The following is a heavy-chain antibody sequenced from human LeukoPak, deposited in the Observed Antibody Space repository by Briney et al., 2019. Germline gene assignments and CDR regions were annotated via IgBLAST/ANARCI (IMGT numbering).Heavy chain of an antibody. V-gene: IGHV4-4*07. D-gene: IGHD6-13*01. CDR3: ARDIAAAGIENWFDP. J-gene: IGHJ5*02. CDR1: GGSISSYY. Sequence: SETLSLTCTVSGGSISSYYWSWIRQPAGKGLEWIGRIYTSGSTNYNPSLKSRVTMSVDTSKNQFSLKLSSVTAADTAVYYCARDIAAAGIENWFDPWGQGTLVTVSS. CDR2: IYTSGST.